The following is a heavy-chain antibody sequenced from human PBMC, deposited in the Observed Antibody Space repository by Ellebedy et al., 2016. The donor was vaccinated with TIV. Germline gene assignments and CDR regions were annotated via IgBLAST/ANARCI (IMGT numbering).Heavy chain of an antibody. CDR1: GGTFSSYA. CDR2: INPNSGGT. CDR3: ARSSGWYGENWFDP. V-gene: IGHV1-2*04. Sequence: AASVKVSCKASGGTFSSYAISWVRQAPGQGLEWMGWINPNSGGTNYAQKFQGWVTMTRDTSISTAYMELSRLRSDDTAVYYGARSSGWYGENWFDPWGQGTLVTVSS. D-gene: IGHD6-19*01. J-gene: IGHJ5*02.